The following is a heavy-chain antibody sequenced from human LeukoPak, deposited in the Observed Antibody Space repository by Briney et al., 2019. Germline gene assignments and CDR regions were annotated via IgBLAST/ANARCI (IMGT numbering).Heavy chain of an antibody. D-gene: IGHD3-3*01. CDR1: GFTFSSYA. J-gene: IGHJ4*02. CDR2: MSSSSTHI. Sequence: PGGSLRLSCAASGFTFSSYAMSWVRQAPGKGLEWVSSMSSSSTHIYYADSVRGRFTISRDNGKNSLYLQMNSLSVEDTAVYYCASSYDYWSGFNYWGQGTPVTVSS. CDR3: ASSYDYWSGFNY. V-gene: IGHV3-21*01.